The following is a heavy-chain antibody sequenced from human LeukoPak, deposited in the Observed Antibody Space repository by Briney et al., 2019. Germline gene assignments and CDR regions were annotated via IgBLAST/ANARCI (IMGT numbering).Heavy chain of an antibody. CDR1: GFTFSSYG. CDR2: INTDESSA. CDR3: ARGHAIGYYGMDV. V-gene: IGHV3-74*01. J-gene: IGHJ6*02. D-gene: IGHD2/OR15-2a*01. Sequence: GGSLRLSCAASGFTFSSYGMHWVRQAPGKGLVWVSWINTDESSANYADSVQGRFTISRDNAKNTLFLQMNSLRVEDTAVYYCARGHAIGYYGMDVWGQGTTVTVSS.